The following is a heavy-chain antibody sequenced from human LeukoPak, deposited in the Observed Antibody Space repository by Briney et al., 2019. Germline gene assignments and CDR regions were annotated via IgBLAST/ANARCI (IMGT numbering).Heavy chain of an antibody. J-gene: IGHJ4*02. CDR3: VKQGQEMATTFFDY. D-gene: IGHD5-24*01. Sequence: GGSLGLSCSASGFTFSSYAMHWVRQAPGKGLEYVSAISSNGGSTYYADSVKGRFIISRDKSKNTLYLQMSSLRAEDTAVYYCVKQGQEMATTFFDYWGQGTLVTVSP. V-gene: IGHV3-64D*06. CDR2: ISSNGGST. CDR1: GFTFSSYA.